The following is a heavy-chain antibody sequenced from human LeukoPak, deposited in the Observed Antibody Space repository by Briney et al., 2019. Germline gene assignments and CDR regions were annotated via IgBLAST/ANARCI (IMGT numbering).Heavy chain of an antibody. D-gene: IGHD3-10*01. V-gene: IGHV3-30*02. CDR1: GFTFSSYG. J-gene: IGHJ4*02. CDR2: IHSDGSNK. CDR3: AKMVWVGESTNDY. Sequence: GGSLRLSCAASGFTFSSYGMHWVCQAPGKGLEWVTFIHSDGSNKYYADSVKGRFTISRDNSKNTLYLQMSSLRAEDTAVYYCAKMVWVGESTNDYWGQGTLVTVSS.